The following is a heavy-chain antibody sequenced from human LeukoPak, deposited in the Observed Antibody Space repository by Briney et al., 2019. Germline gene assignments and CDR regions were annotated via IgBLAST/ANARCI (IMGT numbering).Heavy chain of an antibody. CDR3: AKDGITIVRGDFDF. CDR2: ISGSGGAT. Sequence: PGGSLRLSCAASGFTFNTYGMSWVRQAPGKGLEWVSGISGSGGATYYADSVKGRFTISRDNSKNTLYLQMNSLRAEDTAVYYCAKDGITIVRGDFDFWGQGTMVTVSS. CDR1: GFTFNTYG. V-gene: IGHV3-23*01. D-gene: IGHD3-10*01. J-gene: IGHJ4*02.